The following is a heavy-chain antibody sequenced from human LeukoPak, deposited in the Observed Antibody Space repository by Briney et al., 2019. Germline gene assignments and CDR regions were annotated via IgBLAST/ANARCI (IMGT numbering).Heavy chain of an antibody. CDR3: ARHSSPHAGSSSWYDF. V-gene: IGHV4-39*01. J-gene: IGHJ5*01. D-gene: IGHD2-15*01. Sequence: NPSETLSLTCTVSGGSISSSTYHWGWIRRPPGKGLEWIGSIYYSGNTYYNPSLKSRVTISVDTSKNQFSVKLSSVAAADTAVYYCARHSSPHAGSSSWYDFWGQGTLVTVSS. CDR2: IYYSGNT. CDR1: GGSISSSTYH.